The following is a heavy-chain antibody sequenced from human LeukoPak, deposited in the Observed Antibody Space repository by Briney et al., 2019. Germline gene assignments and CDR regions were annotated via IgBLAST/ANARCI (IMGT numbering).Heavy chain of an antibody. J-gene: IGHJ3*02. CDR2: MNPNSGNT. Sequence: ASVKVSCKASGYTFTSYDINWVRQATGQGLEWMGWMNPNSGNTGYAQKFQGRVPMTRNTSISTAYMELSSLRSEDTAVYYCARGNRGADAFDIWGQGTMVTVSS. V-gene: IGHV1-8*01. CDR1: GYTFTSYD. D-gene: IGHD2/OR15-2a*01. CDR3: ARGNRGADAFDI.